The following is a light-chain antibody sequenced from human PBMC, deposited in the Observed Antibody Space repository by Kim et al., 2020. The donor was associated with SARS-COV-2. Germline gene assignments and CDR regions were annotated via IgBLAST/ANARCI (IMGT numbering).Light chain of an antibody. J-gene: IGLJ3*02. Sequence: ELTQPPSASGTPGQRVTISCSGSSSNIGSNYVYWYQQPPGTAPKLLIYRNNERHSGVPDRFSGFKSGTSASLAISGLRSEDEADYYCAAWDDSFGRVFGGGTQLTVL. CDR1: SSNIGSNY. CDR2: RNN. CDR3: AAWDDSFGRV. V-gene: IGLV1-47*01.